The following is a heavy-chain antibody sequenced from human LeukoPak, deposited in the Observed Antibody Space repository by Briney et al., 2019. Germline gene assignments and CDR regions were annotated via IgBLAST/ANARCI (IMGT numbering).Heavy chain of an antibody. J-gene: IGHJ6*03. V-gene: IGHV4-30-4*08. CDR3: ARSSGFWSGNYMDV. CDR1: GGSISSGDYY. D-gene: IGHD3-3*01. Sequence: SQTLSLTCTVSGGSISSGDYYWSWIRQPPGKGLEWIGYIYYSGSTYYNPSRKSRVTISVDTSKNQFSLKLSSVTAADTALYYCARSSGFWSGNYMDVWGKGTTVTVSS. CDR2: IYYSGST.